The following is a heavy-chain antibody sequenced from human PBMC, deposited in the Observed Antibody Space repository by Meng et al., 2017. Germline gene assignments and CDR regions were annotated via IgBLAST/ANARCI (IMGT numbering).Heavy chain of an antibody. CDR1: GYTFTSNH. V-gene: IGHV1-46*01. J-gene: IGHJ4*02. CDR2: IKSNDHST. D-gene: IGHD3-3*01. Sequence: QVQLVQSGAEVKKPGASVKISCKASGYTFTSNHMHWVRQAPGQGLEWMGIIKSNDHSTNYAQKFQGRLIMTWDTSTSTVYMELNSLRSDDTAVYYCARDFEWSFDYWGQGTLVTVSS. CDR3: ARDFEWSFDY.